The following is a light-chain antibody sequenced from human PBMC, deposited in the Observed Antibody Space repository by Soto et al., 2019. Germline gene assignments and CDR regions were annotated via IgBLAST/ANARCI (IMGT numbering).Light chain of an antibody. CDR1: SSDVGGYNY. CDR2: EVS. Sequence: QSALTQPPSASGSPGQSVTISCTGTSSDVGGYNYVSWYQQHPGKAPKLMIYEVSKRPSGVPDRFSGSKSGNTASLTVSGLQVEDEADYYCTSYAGRNNWVFGGGTKVPVL. CDR3: TSYAGRNNWV. J-gene: IGLJ3*02. V-gene: IGLV2-8*01.